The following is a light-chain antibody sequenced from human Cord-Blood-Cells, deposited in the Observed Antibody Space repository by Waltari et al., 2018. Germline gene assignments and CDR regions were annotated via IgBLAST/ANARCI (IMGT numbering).Light chain of an antibody. CDR2: EVS. CDR1: SSDVWGYNL. V-gene: IGLV2-23*02. Sequence: QSALTQPASVSGSPRQSITISCTGTSSDVWGYNLASWYQQHPGKAPKLMIYEVSKRPSGVSNRFSGSKSGNTASLTISGLQAEDEADYYCCSYAGSSTLVFGGGTKLTVL. CDR3: CSYAGSSTLV. J-gene: IGLJ3*02.